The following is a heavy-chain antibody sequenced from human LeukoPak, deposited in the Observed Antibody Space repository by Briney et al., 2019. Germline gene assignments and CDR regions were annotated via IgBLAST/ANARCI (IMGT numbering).Heavy chain of an antibody. Sequence: GGSLRLSCAASGFTFSSYSMNWVRQAPGKGLEWVSCISSSSSHIYYADSVKGRFTISRDNSKNTLYLQMGSLRAEDMAVYYCARARGYGYGSDYWGQGTLVTVSS. J-gene: IGHJ4*02. CDR2: ISSSSSHI. D-gene: IGHD5-18*01. V-gene: IGHV3-21*01. CDR3: ARARGYGYGSDY. CDR1: GFTFSSYS.